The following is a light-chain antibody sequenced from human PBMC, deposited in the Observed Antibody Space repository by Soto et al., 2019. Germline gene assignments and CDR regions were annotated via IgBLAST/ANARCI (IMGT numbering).Light chain of an antibody. J-gene: IGKJ2*01. Sequence: DIQMTQSPSTLSASVGDRVTITCRASQSISSWLAWYQQKPGKAPKLLIYDASSLESGVPSRFSGSGSGTTFTLTISSLQHDDLATYYCQHSMGYTFGQGTKLEIK. CDR1: QSISSW. CDR3: QHSMGYT. V-gene: IGKV1-5*01. CDR2: DAS.